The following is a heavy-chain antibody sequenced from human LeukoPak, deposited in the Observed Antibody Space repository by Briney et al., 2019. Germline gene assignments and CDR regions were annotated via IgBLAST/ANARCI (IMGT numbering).Heavy chain of an antibody. J-gene: IGHJ4*02. Sequence: GGSLTLSCAASGFIFSSYWMSWVRQAPGKGLDWVANIKQDGSEKYYVDSVKGRFTISRDNAKNSLYLQVNSLRAEDTAVCYCARLIFLTGYSNFDYWGQGSMVTVS. CDR3: ARLIFLTGYSNFDY. CDR2: IKQDGSEK. CDR1: GFIFSSYW. D-gene: IGHD3-9*01. V-gene: IGHV3-7*01.